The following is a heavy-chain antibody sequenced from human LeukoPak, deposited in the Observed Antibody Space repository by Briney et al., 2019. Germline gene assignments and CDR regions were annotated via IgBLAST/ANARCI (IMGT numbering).Heavy chain of an antibody. CDR3: AREYSGSYYCFDY. CDR2: IIPIFGTA. J-gene: IGHJ4*02. Sequence: SVKVSCKASGGTFSIFAISWVRHAPGQGLEWMGRIIPIFGTANYAQKFQGRVTITTDESTSTAYMELSSLRSEDTAVYYCAREYSGSYYCFDYWGQGTLVTVSS. CDR1: GGTFSIFA. V-gene: IGHV1-69*05. D-gene: IGHD1-26*01.